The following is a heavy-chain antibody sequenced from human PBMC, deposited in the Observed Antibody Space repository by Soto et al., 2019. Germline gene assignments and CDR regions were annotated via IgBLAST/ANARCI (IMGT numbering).Heavy chain of an antibody. D-gene: IGHD3-22*01. Sequence: QVQLVESGGGVVQPGRSLRLSCAASEFTFSDYAMHWVRQAPGKGLEWVAVISDDGDKVFYADSMKDRLTISRDNSKSTLFLQLTSLGPEYRALYYGARAHYQDSSGPNGHAFDIWGQGTLVTVSS. J-gene: IGHJ3*02. V-gene: IGHV3-30-3*01. CDR3: ARAHYQDSSGPNGHAFDI. CDR1: EFTFSDYA. CDR2: ISDDGDKV.